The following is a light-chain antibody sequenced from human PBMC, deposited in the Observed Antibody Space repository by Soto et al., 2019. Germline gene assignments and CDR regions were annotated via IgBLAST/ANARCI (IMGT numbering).Light chain of an antibody. CDR1: SSDIGGYNY. CDR3: SSYTSSNPVV. Sequence: QSALTQPASVSGSPGQSITISCTGTSSDIGGYNYVSWCQHHPGKAPKLMIYDVTNRPSAVSNRFSGSKSGNTASLTISGLQDEDEADYFCSSYTSSNPVVFGGGTKLTVL. CDR2: DVT. J-gene: IGLJ3*02. V-gene: IGLV2-14*03.